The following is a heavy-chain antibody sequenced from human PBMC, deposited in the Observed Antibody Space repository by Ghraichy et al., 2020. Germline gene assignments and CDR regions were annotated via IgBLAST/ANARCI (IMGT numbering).Heavy chain of an antibody. D-gene: IGHD6-6*01. Sequence: GESLHISCAASGFTFSSYWMSWVRQAPGKGLEWVANIKQDGSEKYYVDSVKGRFTISRDNAKNSLYLQMNSLRAEDTAVYYCARERILSSSSRWFDPWGQGTLVTVSS. V-gene: IGHV3-7*01. J-gene: IGHJ5*02. CDR3: ARERILSSSSRWFDP. CDR2: IKQDGSEK. CDR1: GFTFSSYW.